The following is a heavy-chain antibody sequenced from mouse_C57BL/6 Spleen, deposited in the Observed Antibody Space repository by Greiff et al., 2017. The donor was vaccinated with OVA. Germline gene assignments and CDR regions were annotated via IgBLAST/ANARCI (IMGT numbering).Heavy chain of an antibody. CDR1: GYAFSSYW. CDR3: ASVYFGDAMDY. CDR2: IYPGDGDT. V-gene: IGHV1-80*01. D-gene: IGHD2-1*01. Sequence: QVQLKQSGAELVKPGASVKISCKASGYAFSSYWMNWVKQRPGKGLEWIGQIYPGDGDTNYNGKFKGKATLTADKSSSTAYMQLSSLTSEDSAVYFCASVYFGDAMDYWGQGTSVTVSS. J-gene: IGHJ4*01.